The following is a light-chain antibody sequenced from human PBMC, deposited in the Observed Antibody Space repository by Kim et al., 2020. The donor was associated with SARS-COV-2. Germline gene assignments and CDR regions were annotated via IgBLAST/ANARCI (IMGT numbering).Light chain of an antibody. Sequence: ASVGCRVTITCRASQIIRSYLNWYQQKPGKAPKLLIYAASSLQSGVPSRFSGSGSGTDFTLTINSLQPEDFATYYCQQSDIIPWTFGQGTKVDIK. CDR3: QQSDIIPWT. CDR1: QIIRSY. J-gene: IGKJ1*01. CDR2: AAS. V-gene: IGKV1-39*01.